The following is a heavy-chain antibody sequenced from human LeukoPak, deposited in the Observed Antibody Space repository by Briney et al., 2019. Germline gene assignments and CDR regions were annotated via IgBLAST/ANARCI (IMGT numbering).Heavy chain of an antibody. CDR2: IYHSGST. CDR3: ARGCGWRWLQSRYYFDY. Sequence: SETLSLTCAVSGGSISSSNWWSWVRQPPGKGLEWIGEIYHSGSTNYNPSLKSRVTISVDTSKNQFSLKLSSVTAADTAVYYCARGCGWRWLQSRYYFDYWGQGTLVTVSS. D-gene: IGHD5-24*01. J-gene: IGHJ4*02. V-gene: IGHV4-4*02. CDR1: GGSISSSNW.